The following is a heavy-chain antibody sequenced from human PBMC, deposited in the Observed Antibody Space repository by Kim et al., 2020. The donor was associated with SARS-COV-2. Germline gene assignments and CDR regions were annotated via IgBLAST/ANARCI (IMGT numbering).Heavy chain of an antibody. D-gene: IGHD3-22*01. CDR3: ARFYYSAGSGYYLDH. CDR2: IYYSGST. J-gene: IGHJ4*02. CDR1: GGSISDSY. V-gene: IGHV4-59*01. Sequence: SETLSLTCSVSGGSISDSYWIWIRQSPGKGLEWIGFIYYSGSTNYNPSLKSRVTTSVDTSKNQFTLKLTSVTAADTAIYYCARFYYSAGSGYYLDHWGQGTLVTVSS.